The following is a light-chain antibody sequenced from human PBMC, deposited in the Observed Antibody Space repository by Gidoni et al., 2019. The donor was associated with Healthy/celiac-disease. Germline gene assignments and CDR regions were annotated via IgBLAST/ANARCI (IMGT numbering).Light chain of an antibody. CDR2: GAS. CDR3: QQYNNWPPGT. J-gene: IGKJ5*01. CDR1: QSVSSN. Sequence: EIVMTQSPATLSVSPGERATLSCRASQSVSSNLAGYQQKPGQAPRLLIYGASTRATGIPARFSGSGSGTEFTLTISSLQSEDFAVYYCQQYNNWPPGTFGQGTRLEIK. V-gene: IGKV3-15*01.